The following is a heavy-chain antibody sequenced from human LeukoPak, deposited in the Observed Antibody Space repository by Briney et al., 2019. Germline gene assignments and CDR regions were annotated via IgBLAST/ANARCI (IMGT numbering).Heavy chain of an antibody. CDR1: GFTFSRYS. CDR3: ARDRDTMVRGVIRH. Sequence: GGSLRLSCAASGFTFSRYSLNWVRQAPGKGLEWVSSITTSSSYIYYADSVKGRFTISRDNARNSLYLHMNSLRAEDTAVYYCARDRDTMVRGVIRHWGQGTLVTVSS. D-gene: IGHD3-10*01. V-gene: IGHV3-21*01. CDR2: ITTSSSYI. J-gene: IGHJ4*02.